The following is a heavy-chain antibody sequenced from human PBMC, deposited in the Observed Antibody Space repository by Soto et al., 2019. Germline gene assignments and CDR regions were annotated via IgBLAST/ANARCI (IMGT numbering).Heavy chain of an antibody. D-gene: IGHD2-2*01. CDR1: GGTFSSYA. Sequence: QVQLVQSGAEVKKPGSSVKVSCKASGGTFSSYAISWVRQAPGQGLEWMGGIIPIFGTANYAQKFQGRVRMTADESTSTAYMELSSLRSEDTAVYYCARARSIVLVPAAGRGMDVWGQGTTVTVSS. V-gene: IGHV1-69*12. CDR3: ARARSIVLVPAAGRGMDV. CDR2: IIPIFGTA. J-gene: IGHJ6*02.